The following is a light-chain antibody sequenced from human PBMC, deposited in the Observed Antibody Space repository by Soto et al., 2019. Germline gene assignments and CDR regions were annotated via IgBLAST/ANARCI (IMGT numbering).Light chain of an antibody. Sequence: ILMTQSPGTLSVSPGERATLSCRASQTIDTNLAWYQQKPGQAPRLLILGASTRATGVPARFSGSGSGTEFTLTISSLQSEDFGVYYCQQYNDWSSITFGQGTRLEIK. CDR2: GAS. J-gene: IGKJ5*01. CDR1: QTIDTN. V-gene: IGKV3-15*01. CDR3: QQYNDWSSIT.